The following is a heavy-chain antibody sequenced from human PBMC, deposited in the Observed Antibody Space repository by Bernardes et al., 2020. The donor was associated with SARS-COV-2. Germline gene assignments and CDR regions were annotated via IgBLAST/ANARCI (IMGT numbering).Heavy chain of an antibody. CDR3: ARLRVSYSSSAAFAH. D-gene: IGHD6-6*01. CDR1: GFTFSRSS. J-gene: IGHJ4*02. CDR2: IGASGDIT. Sequence: GSLRLSCAASGFTFSRSSMTWVRQAPGKGLEWVSNIGASGDITDYADSVKGRFTIFRDNSKNTLYLQMNSLRAEDTAVYYCARLRVSYSSSAAFAHWGQGTLVTVSS. V-gene: IGHV3-23*01.